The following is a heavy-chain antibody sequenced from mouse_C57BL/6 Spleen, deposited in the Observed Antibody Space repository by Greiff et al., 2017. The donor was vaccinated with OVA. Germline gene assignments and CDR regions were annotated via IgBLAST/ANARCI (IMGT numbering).Heavy chain of an antibody. V-gene: IGHV1-50*01. J-gene: IGHJ4*01. Sequence: QVQLQQPGAELVKPGASVKLSCKASGYTFTSYWMQWVKQRPGQGLEWIGEIDPSDSYTNYNQKFKGKATLTVDTSSSTAYMQLSSLTSEDSAGYYCAVIRDGARDYWGQGTTVTVSS. CDR2: IDPSDSYT. CDR3: AVIRDGARDY. CDR1: GYTFTSYW. D-gene: IGHD1-1*01.